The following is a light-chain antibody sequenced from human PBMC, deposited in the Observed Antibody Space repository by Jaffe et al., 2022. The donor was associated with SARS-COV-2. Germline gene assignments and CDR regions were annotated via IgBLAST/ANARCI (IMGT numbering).Light chain of an antibody. CDR1: SSNIGSNY. CDR2: RNN. V-gene: IGLV1-47*01. J-gene: IGLJ3*02. CDR3: AAWDDSLSGL. Sequence: QSVLTQPPSASGTPGQRVTISCSGSSSNIGSNYVYWYQQVPGTAPKLLIYRNNQRPSGVPDRFSGSKSGTSASLAISGLRSEDEADYYCAAWDDSLSGLFGGGTKLTVL.